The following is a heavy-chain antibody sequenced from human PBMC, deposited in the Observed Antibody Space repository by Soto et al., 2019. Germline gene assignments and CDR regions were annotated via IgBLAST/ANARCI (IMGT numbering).Heavy chain of an antibody. CDR3: AKFLLYFGAKNYGMDV. Sequence: GGSLRLSCAAPGFTFSSYAMSWVRQAPGKGLEWVSAISGSGGSTYCADSVKGRVTISRDNSKNTLFLQMNSLRAEDTAIYYCAKFLLYFGAKNYGMDVWGQGTTVTVSS. CDR2: ISGSGGST. CDR1: GFTFSSYA. D-gene: IGHD3-10*01. V-gene: IGHV3-23*01. J-gene: IGHJ6*02.